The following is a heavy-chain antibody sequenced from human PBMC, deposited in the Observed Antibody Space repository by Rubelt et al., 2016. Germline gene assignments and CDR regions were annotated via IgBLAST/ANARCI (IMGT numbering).Heavy chain of an antibody. V-gene: IGHV3-30*04. CDR3: ATLCRGQQPPWPPDYYYGMDV. D-gene: IGHD6-13*01. Sequence: GRFTISRDNSKNTLYLQMNSLRAEDTAVYYCATLCRGQQPPWPPDYYYGMDVWGQGTTVTVSS. J-gene: IGHJ6*02.